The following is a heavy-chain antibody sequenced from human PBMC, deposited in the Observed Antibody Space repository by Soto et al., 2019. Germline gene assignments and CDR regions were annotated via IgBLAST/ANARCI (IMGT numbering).Heavy chain of an antibody. CDR3: VRNLASGGTYYFDY. V-gene: IGHV3-72*01. CDR2: VRNKANSYTT. Sequence: EVQLVESGGGLVEPGGSLRLSCAASGFTFSDHYMDWVHQAPGKGLEWIGRVRNKANSYTTEYAASVRGRFTVSRDDSKNSLYLQMNSLKTEDTAMYYCVRNLASGGTYYFDYWGQGTLVTVSS. J-gene: IGHJ4*02. D-gene: IGHD2-15*01. CDR1: GFTFSDHY.